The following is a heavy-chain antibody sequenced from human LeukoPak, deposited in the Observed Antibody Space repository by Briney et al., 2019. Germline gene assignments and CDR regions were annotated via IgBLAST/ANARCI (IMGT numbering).Heavy chain of an antibody. J-gene: IGHJ4*02. D-gene: IGHD2-2*01. CDR1: GYTFTSYG. V-gene: IGHV1-18*01. CDR2: ISAYNGNT. Sequence: VASVKVSCKASGYTFTSYGISWVRQAPGQGLEWMGWISAYNGNTNYAQKLQGRVTMTTDTSTSTAYMELRSLRTDDTAVYYCARLADCSSSSCRSFDYWGQGTLVTVSS. CDR3: ARLADCSSSSCRSFDY.